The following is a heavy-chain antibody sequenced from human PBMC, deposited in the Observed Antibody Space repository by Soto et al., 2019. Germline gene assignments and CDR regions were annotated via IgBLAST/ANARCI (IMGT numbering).Heavy chain of an antibody. V-gene: IGHV1-46*01. CDR3: AREWVRGVRKYYFDY. Sequence: ASVKVSCKASGYTFTSYYMHWVRQAPGQGLEWMGIINPSGGGTSYAQKFQGRVTMTRDTSTSTVYMELSSPRSEDTAVYYCAREWVRGVRKYYFDYWGQGTLVTVSS. J-gene: IGHJ4*02. D-gene: IGHD3-10*01. CDR2: INPSGGGT. CDR1: GYTFTSYY.